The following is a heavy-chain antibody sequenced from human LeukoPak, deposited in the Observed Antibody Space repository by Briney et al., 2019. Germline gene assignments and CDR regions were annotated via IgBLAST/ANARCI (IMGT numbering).Heavy chain of an antibody. Sequence: GGSLRLSCAASGFTFSTYAMTWVRQAPGKGLEWVSSLSGSGGLTYYAESLRGRFTISRDNPKNTLYLQMNSLRVDDTAVYFCARGTYCAAGGCYSTFDSWGQGTLVTVSS. J-gene: IGHJ4*02. D-gene: IGHD2-21*02. CDR3: ARGTYCAAGGCYSTFDS. V-gene: IGHV3-23*01. CDR2: LSGSGGLT. CDR1: GFTFSTYA.